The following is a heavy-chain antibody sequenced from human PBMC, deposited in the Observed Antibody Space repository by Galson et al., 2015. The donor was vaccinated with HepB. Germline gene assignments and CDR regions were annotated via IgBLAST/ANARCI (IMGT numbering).Heavy chain of an antibody. D-gene: IGHD5-18*01. CDR3: AREERGYSCCWFDP. CDR2: ISSSSSYI. Sequence: SLRLSCAASGFTFSSYSMNWVRQAPGKGLEWVSSISSSSSYIYYADSVKGRFTISRDNAKNSLYLQMNSLRAEDTAVYYCAREERGYSCCWFDPWGQGTLVTVSS. CDR1: GFTFSSYS. J-gene: IGHJ5*02. V-gene: IGHV3-21*01.